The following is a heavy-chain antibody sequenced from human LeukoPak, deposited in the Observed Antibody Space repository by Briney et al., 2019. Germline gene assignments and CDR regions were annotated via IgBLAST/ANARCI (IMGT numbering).Heavy chain of an antibody. CDR1: GFTFSSYG. V-gene: IGHV3-23*01. CDR3: AKAIYGSGTYLFDY. D-gene: IGHD3-10*01. CDR2: ISGSGGST. J-gene: IGHJ4*02. Sequence: PGGTLRLSCAAFGFTFSSYGMRWVRQAPGKGLEWVSAISGSGGSTYYADSVKGRFTISRDNSKNTLYLQMNSLRAEDTAVYYCAKAIYGSGTYLFDYWGQGTLVTVSS.